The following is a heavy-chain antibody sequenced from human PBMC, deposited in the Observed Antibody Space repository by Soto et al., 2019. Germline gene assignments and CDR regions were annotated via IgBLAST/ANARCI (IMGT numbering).Heavy chain of an antibody. CDR2: INPSGGT. V-gene: IGHV4-34*01. D-gene: IGHD6-6*01. Sequence: PSETLSLTCAVYGWSFSTDYWSWIRQPPGKALEWIGEINPSGGTNYNPSLKSRVTISVATSKNQFSLKLSSVTAADTAVYYCARVLAARASRDFDYWGQGTLVTVSS. J-gene: IGHJ4*02. CDR3: ARVLAARASRDFDY. CDR1: GWSFSTDY.